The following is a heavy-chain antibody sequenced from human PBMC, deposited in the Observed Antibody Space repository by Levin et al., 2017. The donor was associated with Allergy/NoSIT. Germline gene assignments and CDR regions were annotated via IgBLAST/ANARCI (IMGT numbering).Heavy chain of an antibody. D-gene: IGHD1-26*01. V-gene: IGHV3-53*01. Sequence: GESLKISCAASGFTVSTNYMSWVRQAPGKGLEWVSVLYSGGTTYYADSVKGRFTISRDNSKNTLYLQMTSLRAEDTAVYYCARGGGAYTGSSYLEDWYFDVWGRGTLVIVSS. CDR3: ARGGGAYTGSSYLEDWYFDV. J-gene: IGHJ2*01. CDR2: LYSGGTT. CDR1: GFTVSTNY.